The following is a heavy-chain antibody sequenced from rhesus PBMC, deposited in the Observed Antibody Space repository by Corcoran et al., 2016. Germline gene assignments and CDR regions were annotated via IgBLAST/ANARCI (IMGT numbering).Heavy chain of an antibody. CDR3: AKKEIVAAPPILSTDYHFDY. Sequence: VQLQESGPGLVPPSEPLSLSCAVSVGSVRSHYWTWLLHHPGNGLEWIGYIYGGNGRTSYSPALECRATISTDTAKNQFSLKLRFVTAADTAVYYCAKKEIVAAPPILSTDYHFDYWGQGVLVTVSP. V-gene: IGHV4-165*02. D-gene: IGHD2-33*01. CDR2: IYGGNGRT. J-gene: IGHJ4*01. CDR1: VGSVRSHY.